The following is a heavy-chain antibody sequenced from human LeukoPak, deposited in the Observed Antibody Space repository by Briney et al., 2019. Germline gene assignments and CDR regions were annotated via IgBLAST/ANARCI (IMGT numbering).Heavy chain of an antibody. CDR1: GGSISSGDYY. CDR2: IYYSGST. D-gene: IGHD3-22*01. V-gene: IGHV4-30-4*08. CDR3: ARVSYSSGYPFSDY. Sequence: SQTLSLTCTVSGGSISSGDYYWSWIRQPPGKGLEWIGYIYYSGSTYYNPSLKSRVTISVDTSKNQFSLKLSSVTAADTAVYYCARVSYSSGYPFSDYWGQGTLVTVSS. J-gene: IGHJ4*02.